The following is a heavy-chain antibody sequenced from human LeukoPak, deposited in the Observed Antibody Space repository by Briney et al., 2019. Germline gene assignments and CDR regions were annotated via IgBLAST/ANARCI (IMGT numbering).Heavy chain of an antibody. Sequence: PPGMSLRLSCAASGFTFSTYAMHWVPQAPGKGLEWVALISYDGSSKYYADSVKGRFTISRDNSKNTLYLQMNSLRAEDTAVYYCAKVRTWIQLWSLDYWGQGTLVTVSS. D-gene: IGHD5-18*01. CDR2: ISYDGSSK. CDR1: GFTFSTYA. V-gene: IGHV3-30*04. J-gene: IGHJ4*02. CDR3: AKVRTWIQLWSLDY.